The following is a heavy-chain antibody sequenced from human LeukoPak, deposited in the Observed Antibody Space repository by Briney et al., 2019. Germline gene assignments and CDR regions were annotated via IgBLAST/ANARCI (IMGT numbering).Heavy chain of an antibody. CDR2: INTNTGNP. CDR1: GYTFTTYA. J-gene: IGHJ3*02. V-gene: IGHV7-4-1*02. CDR3: ARAEGTYYYDSSGYQTMLGAFDI. Sequence: ASVKVSCKASGYTFTTYAMNWVRQAPGQGLEWMGWINTNTGNPTYAQGFTGRFVFSLDTSVSTAYLQISSLKAEDTAVYYCARAEGTYYYDSSGYQTMLGAFDIWGQGTMVTVSS. D-gene: IGHD3-22*01.